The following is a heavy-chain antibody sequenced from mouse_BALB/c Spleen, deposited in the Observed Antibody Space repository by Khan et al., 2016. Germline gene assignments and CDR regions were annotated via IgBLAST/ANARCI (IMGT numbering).Heavy chain of an antibody. CDR3: TWRRGDDY. CDR1: GFTFSSYA. D-gene: IGHD2-13*01. CDR2: ISSSGSYT. V-gene: IGHV5-9-1*01. Sequence: EVELVESGGGLVKPGGSLKLSCAASGFTFSSYAMSWVRQSPEKRLEWVATISSSGSYTYYPDSVKGRFTVSRDNGKNTLYLQMSSLRTEDTAMFCWTWRRGDDYWGQGTTLTVAS. J-gene: IGHJ2*01.